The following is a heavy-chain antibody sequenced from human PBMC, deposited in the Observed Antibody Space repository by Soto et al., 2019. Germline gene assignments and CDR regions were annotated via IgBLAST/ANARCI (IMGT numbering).Heavy chain of an antibody. CDR1: GFTVNSNY. J-gene: IGHJ5*02. CDR3: AKAEVGPDLTGYYH. D-gene: IGHD3-9*01. Sequence: GESLNISCAASGFTVNSNYMSWVRQAPGKGLEWVSVFYSGGSTYYADSVKGRSTISRDNSKNTLYLQMNSLRAEDTAVYYCAKAEVGPDLTGYYHWGQGTLVTVSS. V-gene: IGHV3-66*01. CDR2: FYSGGST.